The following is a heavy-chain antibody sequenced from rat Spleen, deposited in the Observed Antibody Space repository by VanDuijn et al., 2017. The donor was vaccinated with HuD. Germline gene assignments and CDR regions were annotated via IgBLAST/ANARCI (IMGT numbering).Heavy chain of an antibody. CDR3: ARNDVTYYYRFAY. Sequence: EVQLQESGPGLVKPSQSLSLTCSVTGYSITSSYRWNWIRKFPGNKLEWMGYINSAGSTNYNPSLKSRISITRDTSKNQFFLQVNSVTTEDTATYYCARNDVTYYYRFAYWGQGTLVTVSS. D-gene: IGHD1-12*02. V-gene: IGHV3-3*01. J-gene: IGHJ3*01. CDR2: INSAGST. CDR1: GYSITSSYR.